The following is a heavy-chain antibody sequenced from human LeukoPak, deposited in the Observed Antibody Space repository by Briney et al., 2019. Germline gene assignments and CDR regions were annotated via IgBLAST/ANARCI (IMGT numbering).Heavy chain of an antibody. D-gene: IGHD3-22*01. CDR2: ISGSGGST. V-gene: IGHV3-23*01. Sequence: PGGSLRLSCAASGFTFSSYAMSWVRQAPGKGLEWVSAISGSGGSTYYADSVKGRFTISRDNSKNTLYLQMNSLRAEDTAVYYCAKATLFYDGSGYSYWGQGTLVTVSS. CDR3: AKATLFYDGSGYSY. J-gene: IGHJ4*02. CDR1: GFTFSSYA.